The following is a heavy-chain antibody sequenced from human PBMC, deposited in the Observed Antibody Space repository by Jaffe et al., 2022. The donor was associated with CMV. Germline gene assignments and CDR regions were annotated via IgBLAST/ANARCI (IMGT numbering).Heavy chain of an antibody. J-gene: IGHJ6*03. CDR2: ISSSSSYI. CDR1: GFTFSSYS. D-gene: IGHD3-10*01. V-gene: IGHV3-21*01. CDR3: ARGRARYYYMDV. Sequence: EVQLVESGGGLVKPGGSLRLSCAASGFTFSSYSMNWVRQAPGKGLEWVSSISSSSSYIYYADSVKGRFTISRDNAKNSLYLQMNSLRAEDTAVYYCARGRARYYYMDVWGKGTTVTVSS.